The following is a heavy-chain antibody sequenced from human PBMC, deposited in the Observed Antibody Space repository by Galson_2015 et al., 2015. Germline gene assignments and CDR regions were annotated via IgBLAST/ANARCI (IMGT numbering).Heavy chain of an antibody. D-gene: IGHD3-16*01. CDR2: IYYSGST. Sequence: TLSLTCTVSGGSISSYYWSWIRQPPGKGLEWIGYIYYSGSTNYNPSLKSRVTISVDTSKNQFSLKLSSVTAADTAVYYCARDTPFTFGGVIGYFDYWGQGTLVTVSS. V-gene: IGHV4-59*01. J-gene: IGHJ4*02. CDR3: ARDTPFTFGGVIGYFDY. CDR1: GGSISSYY.